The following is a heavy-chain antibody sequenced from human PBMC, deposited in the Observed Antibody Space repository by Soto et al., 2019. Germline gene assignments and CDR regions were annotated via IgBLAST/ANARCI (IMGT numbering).Heavy chain of an antibody. CDR2: IYHSGST. CDR1: GGSISSGGYS. Sequence: SETLSLTCAVSGGSISSGGYSWSWIRQPPGKGLEWIGYIYHSGSTNYNPSLKSRVTISVDKSKNQFSLKLSSVTAADTAVYYCAREGGGFGEFSYNYDPMDVWGQGTTVT. CDR3: AREGGGFGEFSYNYDPMDV. J-gene: IGHJ6*02. V-gene: IGHV4-30-2*01. D-gene: IGHD3-10*01.